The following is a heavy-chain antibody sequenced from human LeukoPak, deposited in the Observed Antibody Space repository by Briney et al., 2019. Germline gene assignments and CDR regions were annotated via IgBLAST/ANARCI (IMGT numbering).Heavy chain of an antibody. V-gene: IGHV1-2*06. CDR1: GYTLTGYY. CDR3: ARGPPLYYDILTGVFDY. CDR2: INPNSGGT. Sequence: GASVKVSCKASGYTLTGYYMHWVRQAPGQGLEWMGRINPNSGGTNYAQKFQGRVTMTRDTSISTAYMELSRLRSDDTAVYYCARGPPLYYDILTGVFDYWGQGTLVTVSS. J-gene: IGHJ4*02. D-gene: IGHD3-9*01.